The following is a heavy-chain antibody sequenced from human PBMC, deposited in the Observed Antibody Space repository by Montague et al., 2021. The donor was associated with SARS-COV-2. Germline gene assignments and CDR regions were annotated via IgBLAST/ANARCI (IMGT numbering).Heavy chain of an antibody. CDR3: ARELVRTGAFDN. Sequence: SLRLSCAASGFTFSNFFINWVRQAPGKGLEWVSSISSSGDYIWYADSLKGRFTGSRDNAKNSVYLQMSSLRAEDTAVYYCARELVRTGAFDNWGQGTAVTVSS. D-gene: IGHD1-26*01. J-gene: IGHJ3*02. V-gene: IGHV3-21*01. CDR2: ISSSGDYI. CDR1: GFTFSNFF.